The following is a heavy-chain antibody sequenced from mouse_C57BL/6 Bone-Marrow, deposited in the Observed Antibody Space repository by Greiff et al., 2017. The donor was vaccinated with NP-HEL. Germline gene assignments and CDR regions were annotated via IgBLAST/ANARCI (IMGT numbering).Heavy chain of an antibody. CDR1: GFTFSSYA. J-gene: IGHJ2*01. V-gene: IGHV5-4*01. D-gene: IGHD1-1*01. CDR2: ISDGGSYT. Sequence: EVHLVESGGGLVKPGGSLKLSCAASGFTFSSYAMSWVRQTPEKRLEWVATISDGGSYTYYPDNVKGRFTISRDNAKNNLYLQMSHLKSEDTAMYYCARDRGTTVVLDYWGQGTTLTVSS. CDR3: ARDRGTTVVLDY.